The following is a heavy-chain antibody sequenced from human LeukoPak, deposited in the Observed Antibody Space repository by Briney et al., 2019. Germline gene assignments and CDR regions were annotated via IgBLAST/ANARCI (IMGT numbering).Heavy chain of an antibody. CDR1: GGSFSGYY. V-gene: IGHV4-34*01. Sequence: SKTLSLTCGVYGGSFSGYYWSWIRQPPGKGLEWIGEINHGGSTNYNPSLKSRVTISVDTSKNQFSLKLSSVTAADTAVYSCARSVAVPAAFRGSLGNYYYYYYYMDVWGNGTTVTVSS. CDR3: ARSVAVPAAFRGSLGNYYYYYYYMDV. CDR2: INHGGST. J-gene: IGHJ6*03. D-gene: IGHD2-2*01.